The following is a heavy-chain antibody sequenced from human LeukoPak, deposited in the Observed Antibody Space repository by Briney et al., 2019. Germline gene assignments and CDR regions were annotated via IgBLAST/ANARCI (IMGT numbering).Heavy chain of an antibody. J-gene: IGHJ3*02. CDR3: ARDRPFGGHAFDI. CDR2: IYYSGST. D-gene: IGHD3-10*01. CDR1: GGSISSYY. V-gene: IGHV4-59*01. Sequence: SETLSLTYTVSGGSISSYYWSWIRQPPGKGLEWIGYIYYSGSTNYNPSLKSRVTISIDTSKNQFSLKLSSVTAADTAVYYCARDRPFGGHAFDIWGQGTMVTVSS.